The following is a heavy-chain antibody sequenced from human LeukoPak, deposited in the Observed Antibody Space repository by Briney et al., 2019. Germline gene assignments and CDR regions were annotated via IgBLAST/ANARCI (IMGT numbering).Heavy chain of an antibody. CDR3: ARGIVGSRDFYFRYYFDY. CDR2: IYHSGST. Sequence: SETLSLTCTVSGYSIISDYFWGWIRQPPGKGLEWIGTIYHSGSTYYSPSLKSRVTVSVDTSKNEFSLKLSSVTAADTAVYFCARGIVGSRDFYFRYYFDYWGQGTLVTVSS. D-gene: IGHD3/OR15-3a*01. CDR1: GYSIISDYF. V-gene: IGHV4-38-2*02. J-gene: IGHJ4*02.